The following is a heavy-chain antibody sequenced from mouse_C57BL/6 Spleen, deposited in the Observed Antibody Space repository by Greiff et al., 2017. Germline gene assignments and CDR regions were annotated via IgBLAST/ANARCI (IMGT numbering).Heavy chain of an antibody. D-gene: IGHD2-2*01. V-gene: IGHV5-4*01. CDR2: ISDGGSYT. Sequence: EVMLVESGGGLVKPGGSLKLSCAASGFTFSSYAMSWVRQTPEKRLEWVATISDGGSYTYYPDNVKGRFTISRDNAKNNLYLQMSHLKSEDTAMYYCARDRGYDPYYYAMDYWGQGTSVTVSS. CDR1: GFTFSSYA. J-gene: IGHJ4*01. CDR3: ARDRGYDPYYYAMDY.